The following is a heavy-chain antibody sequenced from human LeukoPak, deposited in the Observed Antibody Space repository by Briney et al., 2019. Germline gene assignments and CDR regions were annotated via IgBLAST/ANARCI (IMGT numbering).Heavy chain of an antibody. CDR2: IYYSGST. CDR1: GGSISSSSYY. V-gene: IGHV4-39*01. D-gene: IGHD6-13*01. J-gene: IGHJ4*02. Sequence: SETLSLTCTVSGGSISSSSYYWGWIRQPPGKGLEWVGRIYYSGSTYYNPSLKSRVTISVDTSKNQFSLKLSSVTAADTAVYYCARHRLGYSSSRSKPRGFPVGYFDYWGQGTLVTVSS. CDR3: ARHRLGYSSSRSKPRGFPVGYFDY.